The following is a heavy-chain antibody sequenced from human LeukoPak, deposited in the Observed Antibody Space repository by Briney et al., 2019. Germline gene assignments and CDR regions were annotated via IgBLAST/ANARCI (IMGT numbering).Heavy chain of an antibody. D-gene: IGHD1-26*01. CDR2: IYHSGST. CDR1: GGSISSSNW. Sequence: PSGTLSLTCAVSGGSISSSNWWSWVRQPPGKGLEWVGEIYHSGSTNYNPSLKSRVTISVDKSKNQFSLKLSSVTAADTAVYYCARTSTLDSGSYYFDYWGQGTLVTVSS. V-gene: IGHV4-4*02. J-gene: IGHJ4*02. CDR3: ARTSTLDSGSYYFDY.